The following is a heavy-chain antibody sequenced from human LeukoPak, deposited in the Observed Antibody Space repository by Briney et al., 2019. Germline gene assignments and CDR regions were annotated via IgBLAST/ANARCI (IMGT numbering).Heavy chain of an antibody. CDR1: GYTFTSYD. CDR3: ARVPTVTDFDY. CDR2: MNPNSGNT. D-gene: IGHD4-17*01. J-gene: IGHJ4*02. V-gene: IGHV1-8*01. Sequence: GASVKVSCKASGYTFTSYDINWVRQATGQGLEWMGWMNPNSGNTGYAQKFQGRVTITRNTSISTAYMEESSLRSEDTVVYYCARVPTVTDFDYWGQGTLVTVSS.